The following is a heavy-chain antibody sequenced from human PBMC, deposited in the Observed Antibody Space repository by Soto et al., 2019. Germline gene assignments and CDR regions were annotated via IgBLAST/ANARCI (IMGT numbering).Heavy chain of an antibody. CDR3: ASPWCSSTSCPPYYYGMDV. Sequence: GASVKVSCKASGGTFSSYAISWVRQAPGQGLELMGGIIPIFGTANYAQKFQGRVTITADESTSTAYMELSSLRSEDTAVYYCASPWCSSTSCPPYYYGMDVWGQGTTVTVYS. CDR1: GGTFSSYA. CDR2: IIPIFGTA. J-gene: IGHJ6*02. D-gene: IGHD2-2*01. V-gene: IGHV1-69*13.